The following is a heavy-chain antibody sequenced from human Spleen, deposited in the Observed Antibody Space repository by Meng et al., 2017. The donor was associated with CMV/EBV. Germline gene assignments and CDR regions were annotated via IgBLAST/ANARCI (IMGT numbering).Heavy chain of an antibody. V-gene: IGHV1-2*02. CDR3: ARDCRYYDSSGYCLGY. CDR1: GYTFTGYY. Sequence: ASVKVSCKASGYTFTGYYMHWVRQAPGQGLEWMGWINPNSGDTNYAQKFQGRVTMTRDTSVSTAYVELSWLRFDDTAVYYCARDCRYYDSSGYCLGYWGQGTLVTVSS. J-gene: IGHJ4*02. D-gene: IGHD3-22*01. CDR2: INPNSGDT.